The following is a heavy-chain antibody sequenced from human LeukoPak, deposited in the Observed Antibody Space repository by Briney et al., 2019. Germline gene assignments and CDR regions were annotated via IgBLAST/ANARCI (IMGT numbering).Heavy chain of an antibody. CDR3: ARRIEVDILTGYSNGLVSFDI. J-gene: IGHJ3*02. CDR1: GYTFTSYG. Sequence: ASVKVSCKASGYTFTSYGISWVRQAPGQGLEWMGWISAYNGNTNYAQKLQGRVTMTTDTSTSTAYMELRSLRSDDTAVYYCARRIEVDILTGYSNGLVSFDIWGQGTMVTVSP. D-gene: IGHD3-9*01. CDR2: ISAYNGNT. V-gene: IGHV1-18*04.